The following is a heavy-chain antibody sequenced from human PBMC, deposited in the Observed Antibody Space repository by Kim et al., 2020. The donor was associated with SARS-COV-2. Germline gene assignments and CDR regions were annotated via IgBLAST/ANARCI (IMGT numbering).Heavy chain of an antibody. CDR1: GFTFSSYS. CDR2: ISSSSSYI. J-gene: IGHJ4*02. Sequence: GGSLRLSCAASGFTFSSYSMNWVRQAPGKGLEWVSSISSSSSYIYYADSVKGRFTISRDNAKNSLYLQMNSLRAEDTAVYYCARARVGATYECPDFDYWGQGTLVTVSS. V-gene: IGHV3-21*01. CDR3: ARARVGATYECPDFDY. D-gene: IGHD1-26*01.